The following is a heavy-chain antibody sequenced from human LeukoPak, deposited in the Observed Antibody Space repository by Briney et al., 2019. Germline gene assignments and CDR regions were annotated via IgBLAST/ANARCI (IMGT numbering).Heavy chain of an antibody. J-gene: IGHJ4*02. V-gene: IGHV3-23*01. CDR2: VSGSGGSA. Sequence: PGGPLRLSCAASGFTFSSYVMGWVRQAPGKGLEWVSGVSGSGGSAYYADSVKGRFTNSRDNSKNTLYLQMNSLRAEDTAVYYCAKDKFTMVRGVITTPIDYWGQGTLVTVSS. D-gene: IGHD3-10*01. CDR3: AKDKFTMVRGVITTPIDY. CDR1: GFTFSSYV.